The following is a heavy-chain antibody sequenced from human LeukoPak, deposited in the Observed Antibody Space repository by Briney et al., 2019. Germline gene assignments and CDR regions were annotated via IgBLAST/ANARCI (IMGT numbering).Heavy chain of an antibody. J-gene: IGHJ4*02. CDR2: INHSEST. Sequence: SETLSLTCAVYGGSFSGYYWSWIRQPPGKGLEWIGEINHSESTNYNPSLKSRVTISVDTSKNQFSLKLSSVTAADTAVYYCARYRLVGATVGVYFDYWGQGTLVTVSS. CDR3: ARYRLVGATVGVYFDY. D-gene: IGHD1-26*01. V-gene: IGHV4-34*01. CDR1: GGSFSGYY.